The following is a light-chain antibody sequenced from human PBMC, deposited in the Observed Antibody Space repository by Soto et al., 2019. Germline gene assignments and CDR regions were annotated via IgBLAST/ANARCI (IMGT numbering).Light chain of an antibody. J-gene: IGLJ2*01. V-gene: IGLV2-8*01. Sequence: QSVLTQPPSASGSPGQSVTISCTGTSSDVGRYNYVSWYQQHPGKAPKLMIYEVSKRPSGVPDRFSGSKSGNTASLTVSGLQAEDEADYYCSSYAGSNNFGVFGGGTKVTVL. CDR1: SSDVGRYNY. CDR2: EVS. CDR3: SSYAGSNNFGV.